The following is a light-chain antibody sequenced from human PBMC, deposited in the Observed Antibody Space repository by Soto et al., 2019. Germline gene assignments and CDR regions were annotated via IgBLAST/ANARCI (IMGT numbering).Light chain of an antibody. Sequence: QSALTQPASVSGSPGQSITISCTGTSSDVGGYNYVSWYQQHPGKAPKFMIYEVSNRPSGVSNRFSGSKSGNTASLTISGLQAEDEAAYYCSSYTSSSTHWVFGGGTQLTVL. J-gene: IGLJ3*02. CDR3: SSYTSSSTHWV. CDR1: SSDVGGYNY. V-gene: IGLV2-14*01. CDR2: EVS.